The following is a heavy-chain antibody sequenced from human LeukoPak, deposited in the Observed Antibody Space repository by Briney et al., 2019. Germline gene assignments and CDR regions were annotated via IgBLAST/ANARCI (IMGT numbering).Heavy chain of an antibody. CDR2: ISGSGGST. V-gene: IGHV3-23*01. D-gene: IGHD3-3*01. J-gene: IGHJ5*02. CDR3: AKGGYYDFWSGYYHWFDP. Sequence: GGSLRLSCAASGFTFSSYAMSWVRQAPGKGLEWVSAISGSGGSTYYADSVKGRFTISRDNSKNTLYLQMNSLRAEDTAVYYCAKGGYYDFWSGYYHWFDPWGQGTLVTVSS. CDR1: GFTFSSYA.